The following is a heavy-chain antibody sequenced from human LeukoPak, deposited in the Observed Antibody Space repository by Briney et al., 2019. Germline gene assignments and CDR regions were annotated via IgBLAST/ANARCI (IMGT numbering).Heavy chain of an antibody. CDR2: IKQDGSEK. V-gene: IGHV3-7*01. CDR1: GFTFSSYW. CDR3: ARPGGGSGWYGLFDY. D-gene: IGHD6-19*01. Sequence: GSLRLSCAASGFTFSSYWMSWVRQAPGKGLEWVANIKQDGSEKYYVDSVKGRFTISRDNAKNSLYLQMNSLRAEDTAVYYCARPGGGSGWYGLFDYWGQGTLVTVSS. J-gene: IGHJ4*02.